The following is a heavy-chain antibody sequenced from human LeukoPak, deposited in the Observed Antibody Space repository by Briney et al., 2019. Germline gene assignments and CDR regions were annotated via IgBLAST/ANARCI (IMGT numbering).Heavy chain of an antibody. CDR3: ARGPYSYDSSGAFDI. Sequence: SETLSLTCTVSGDSISSGDYYWSWIRQPAGKGLEWIERISSSGSTNHNPSLKSRVTISVDTSKNQFSLKLSSVTAADTAVYFCARGPYSYDSSGAFDIWGQGTMVTVSS. CDR2: ISSSGST. D-gene: IGHD3-22*01. J-gene: IGHJ3*02. V-gene: IGHV4-61*02. CDR1: GDSISSGDYY.